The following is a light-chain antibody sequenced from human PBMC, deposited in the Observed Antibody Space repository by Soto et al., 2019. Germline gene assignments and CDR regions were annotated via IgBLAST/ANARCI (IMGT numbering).Light chain of an antibody. CDR2: GAS. Sequence: DIVMTQSPASLSVSPGERATLSCRASQSVSSNLAWYQQNPGQAPRLLICGASTRATGIPARFSGSGSGTEFTLTISSLQAEYFALYYCQKYNNWPPTFGQGTKVEIK. CDR1: QSVSSN. V-gene: IGKV3-15*01. J-gene: IGKJ1*01. CDR3: QKYNNWPPT.